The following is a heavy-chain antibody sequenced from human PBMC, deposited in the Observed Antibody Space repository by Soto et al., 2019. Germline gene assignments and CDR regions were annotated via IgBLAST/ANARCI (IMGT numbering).Heavy chain of an antibody. V-gene: IGHV4-39*01. CDR1: GGSISSSSYY. D-gene: IGHD3-16*02. J-gene: IGHJ6*02. CDR2: IYYSGST. Sequence: PSETLSLTCTVSGGSISSSSYYWGWIRQPPGKGLEWIGSIYYSGSTYYNPSLKSRVTISVDTSKNQFSLKLSSVTAADTAVYYCASQGIFRYYYYGMDVWGQGTTVTVSS. CDR3: ASQGIFRYYYYGMDV.